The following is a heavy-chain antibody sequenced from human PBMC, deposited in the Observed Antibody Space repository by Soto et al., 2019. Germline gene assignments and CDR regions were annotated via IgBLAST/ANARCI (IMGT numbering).Heavy chain of an antibody. CDR1: GGSISSGDYY. Sequence: SETLSLTCTVSGGSISSGDYYWSWIRQPPGKGLEWIGYIYYSGSTYYNPSLKSRVTISVDTSKNQFSLKLSSVTAADTAVYYCARQLTESGSYHDAFDIWGQGTMVTVSS. CDR3: ARQLTESGSYHDAFDI. D-gene: IGHD1-26*01. CDR2: IYYSGST. J-gene: IGHJ3*02. V-gene: IGHV4-30-4*01.